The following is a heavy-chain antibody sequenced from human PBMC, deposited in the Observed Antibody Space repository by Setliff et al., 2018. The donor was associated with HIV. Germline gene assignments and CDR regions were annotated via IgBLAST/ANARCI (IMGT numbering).Heavy chain of an antibody. V-gene: IGHV4-59*01. D-gene: IGHD1-1*01. J-gene: IGHJ3*02. CDR2: IYYTGST. Sequence: SETLSLTCIVSGGSISNDYWHWIRQSPGRGLEWIGYIYYTGSTNYNPSLKSRVAMSVDSSNHQFSLKLTSVTPADTAIYYCAREDGSNSHDTFEIWGQGILVTVSS. CDR3: AREDGSNSHDTFEI. CDR1: GGSISNDY.